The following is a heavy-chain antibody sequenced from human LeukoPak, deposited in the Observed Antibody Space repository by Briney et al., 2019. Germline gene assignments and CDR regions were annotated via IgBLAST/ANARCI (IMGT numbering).Heavy chain of an antibody. CDR2: INVGNGNT. D-gene: IGHD2-2*01. Sequence: ASVKVSCKASGYIFINYAVHWVRQAPGQRHEWMGWINVGNGNTEYSQKFQGRITITRDTAANTAYMELISLRSEDTAVYFCARVYWSSTSCRYYFDYWGQGTLVTVSS. J-gene: IGHJ4*02. V-gene: IGHV1-3*01. CDR3: ARVYWSSTSCRYYFDY. CDR1: GYIFINYA.